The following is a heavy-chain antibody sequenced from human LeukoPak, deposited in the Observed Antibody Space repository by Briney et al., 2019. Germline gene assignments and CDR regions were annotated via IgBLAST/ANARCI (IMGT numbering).Heavy chain of an antibody. D-gene: IGHD3-3*01. J-gene: IGHJ4*02. CDR3: ARDSYYDFWSGRQPPDY. V-gene: IGHV3-11*01. CDR1: GFTFSDYH. CDR2: ISSSGSTI. Sequence: GGSLRLSCAASGFTFSDYHMSWIRQAPGKGLEWVSYISSSGSTIYYADSVKGRFTISRDNAKNSLYLQMNSLRAEDTAVYYCARDSYYDFWSGRQPPDYWGQGTLVTVSS.